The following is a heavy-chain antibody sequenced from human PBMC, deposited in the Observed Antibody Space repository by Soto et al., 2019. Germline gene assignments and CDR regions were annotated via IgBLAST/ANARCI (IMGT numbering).Heavy chain of an antibody. D-gene: IGHD4-17*01. Sequence: ASVKVSCKASGYTFTSYGISWVRQAPGQGLEWMGWISAYNGNTNYAQKLQGRVTMTTDTSTSTAYMELRSLRSDDTAVYYCARDRKGDYGDYEGERLYYYYYGMDVWG. CDR3: ARDRKGDYGDYEGERLYYYYYGMDV. CDR1: GYTFTSYG. V-gene: IGHV1-18*01. J-gene: IGHJ6*02. CDR2: ISAYNGNT.